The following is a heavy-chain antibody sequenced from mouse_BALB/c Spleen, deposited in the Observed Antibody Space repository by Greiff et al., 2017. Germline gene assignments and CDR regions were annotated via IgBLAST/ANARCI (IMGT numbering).Heavy chain of an antibody. J-gene: IGHJ4*01. CDR2: INPSNGGT. Sequence: VQLHQSGAELVKPGASVKLSCKASGYTFTSYYMYWVKQRPGQGLEWIGEINPSNGGTNFNEKFKSKATLTVDKSSSTAYMQLSSLTSEDSAVYYCRGGNYAMDYWGQGTSVTVSS. CDR1: GYTFTSYY. CDR3: RGGNYAMDY. D-gene: IGHD1-1*02. V-gene: IGHV1S81*02.